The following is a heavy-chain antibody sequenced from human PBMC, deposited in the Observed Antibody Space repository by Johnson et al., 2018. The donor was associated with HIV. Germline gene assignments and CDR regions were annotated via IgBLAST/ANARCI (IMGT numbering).Heavy chain of an antibody. CDR3: ARAYLNWGRGAFDI. CDR2: ISYDGSNK. V-gene: IGHV3-30*19. J-gene: IGHJ3*02. CDR1: GFTFSSYG. D-gene: IGHD7-27*01. Sequence: QVQLVESGGGVVQPGESLRLSCVASGFTFSSYGMHWVRQAPGKGLEWVAVISYDGSNKYYADSVKGRFTISRENAKNSLYLQMNSLRAGDTAVYYCARAYLNWGRGAFDIWGQGTMVTVSS.